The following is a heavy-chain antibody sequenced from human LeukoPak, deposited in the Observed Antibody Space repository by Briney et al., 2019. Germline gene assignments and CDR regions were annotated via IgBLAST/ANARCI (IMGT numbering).Heavy chain of an antibody. CDR1: GGSISSSSYY. J-gene: IGHJ4*02. CDR3: ARFSGTTWAFDL. D-gene: IGHD1-14*01. CDR2: IYYSGST. V-gene: IGHV4-39*07. Sequence: SETLSLTCTVSGGSISSSSYYWGWIRQPPGKGLEWIGSIYYSGSTHYNPSLKSRVSISLDTSKNQFSLILSSVTATDTAVYYCARFSGTTWAFDLWGQGTLVAVSS.